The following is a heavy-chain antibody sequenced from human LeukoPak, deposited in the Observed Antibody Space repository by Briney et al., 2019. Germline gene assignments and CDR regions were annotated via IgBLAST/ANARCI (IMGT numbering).Heavy chain of an antibody. J-gene: IGHJ4*02. CDR3: AKVRRTGFSGFDY. V-gene: IGHV3-9*01. CDR1: GFTFDDYA. Sequence: GGSLRLSCAASGFTFDDYAMHWVRQAPGKGLEWVSGISWNSGSIGYADSVKGRFTISRDNAKNSLYLQMNSLRAEDTAVYYCAKVRRTGFSGFDYWGQGTLVTVSS. CDR2: ISWNSGSI. D-gene: IGHD1-14*01.